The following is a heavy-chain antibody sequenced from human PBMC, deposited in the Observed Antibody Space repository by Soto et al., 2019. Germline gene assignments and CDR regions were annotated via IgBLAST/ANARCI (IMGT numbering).Heavy chain of an antibody. CDR2: IYYSGST. Sequence: QLQLQESGPGLVKPSETLSLTCTVSGGSISSSSYYWGWIRQPPGKGLEWIGSIYYSGSTYYNPSLKSRVTISVDTSKNQFSLKLSSVTAADTAVYYCATLSRQGYCISTSCYGGGGAFDIWGQGTMVTVSS. J-gene: IGHJ3*02. CDR1: GGSISSSSYY. D-gene: IGHD2-2*01. CDR3: ATLSRQGYCISTSCYGGGGAFDI. V-gene: IGHV4-39*01.